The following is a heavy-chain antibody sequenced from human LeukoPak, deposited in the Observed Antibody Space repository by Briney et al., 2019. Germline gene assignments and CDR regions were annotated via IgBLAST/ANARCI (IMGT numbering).Heavy chain of an antibody. D-gene: IGHD3-10*01. CDR1: GFTFDDYA. CDR2: ISWNSGSI. V-gene: IGHV3-9*01. J-gene: IGHJ3*02. CDR3: AKDMKGLLWFGELFGHDAFDI. Sequence: PGGSLRLSCAASGFTFDDYAMHWVRQAPGKGLEWVSGISWNSGSIGYADSVKGRFTISRDNAKNSLYLQMNSLRAEDTALYYCAKDMKGLLWFGELFGHDAFDIWGQGTMVTVSS.